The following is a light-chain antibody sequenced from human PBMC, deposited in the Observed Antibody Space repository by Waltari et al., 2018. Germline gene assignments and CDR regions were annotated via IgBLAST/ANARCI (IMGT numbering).Light chain of an antibody. CDR3: QQRSDWPPIT. CDR2: GAS. CDR1: QSIGDY. Sequence: EIVLTQSTATLSLSPGERATLSCRASQSIGDYLAWYQQRAGQAPRLLIYGASNRATGIPARFSGSGSGTDFTLTISSLEPEDFALYYCQQRSDWPPITFGQGTRLEIK. V-gene: IGKV3-11*01. J-gene: IGKJ5*01.